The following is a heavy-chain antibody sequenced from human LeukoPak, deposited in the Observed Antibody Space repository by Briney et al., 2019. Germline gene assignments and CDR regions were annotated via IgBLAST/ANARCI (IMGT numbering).Heavy chain of an antibody. CDR3: AKDRVFGVLHHDY. CDR2: ISGSGSST. Sequence: PGGSLRLSCAASGFTFSSYAMSWVRQAPGKGLEWVSAISGSGSSTYYADSVKGRFTISRDNAKNTLYLQMNSLRAEDTAVYYCAKDRVFGVLHHDYWGQGTRVSVSS. CDR1: GFTFSSYA. J-gene: IGHJ4*02. D-gene: IGHD3-3*01. V-gene: IGHV3-23*01.